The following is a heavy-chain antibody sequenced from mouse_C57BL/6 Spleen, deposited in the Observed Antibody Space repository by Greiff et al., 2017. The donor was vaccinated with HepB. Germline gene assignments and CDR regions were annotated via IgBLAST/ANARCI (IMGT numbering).Heavy chain of an antibody. CDR2: ISSGGDSI. CDR3: TRGPDGSSYSYAMDY. Sequence: EVMLVESGEGLVTPGGSLKLSCAASGFTFSSYAMSWVRQTPEKRLEWVAYISSGGDSIYYADTVKGRFTISRDNARHTLYRQMSSLKSEDTAMYYCTRGPDGSSYSYAMDYWGQGTSVTVSS. J-gene: IGHJ4*01. V-gene: IGHV5-9-1*02. D-gene: IGHD1-1*01. CDR1: GFTFSSYA.